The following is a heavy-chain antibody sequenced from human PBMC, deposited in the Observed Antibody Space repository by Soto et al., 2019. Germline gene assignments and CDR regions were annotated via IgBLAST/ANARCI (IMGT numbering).Heavy chain of an antibody. Sequence: EVQLVESGGGLIQPGVSLRLSCAASGFPFRTYAMNWVRQAPGKGLERVSYVNHNSGTISYADSMKGRFTLSRNNDKNSLYLQMNSLRDEDTAVYYCVRDRGYTGYDLEYWGQGTLVTVSS. D-gene: IGHD5-12*01. CDR2: VNHNSGTI. V-gene: IGHV3-48*02. J-gene: IGHJ4*02. CDR3: VRDRGYTGYDLEY. CDR1: GFPFRTYA.